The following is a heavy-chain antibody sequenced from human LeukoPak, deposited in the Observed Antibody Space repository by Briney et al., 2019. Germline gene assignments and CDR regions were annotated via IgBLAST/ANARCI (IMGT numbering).Heavy chain of an antibody. D-gene: IGHD3-3*01. Sequence: SETLSLTCAVYGGSFSGYYWSWIRQPPGKGLEWLGEINHSGSTYYNPSLKSRVTISVDRSKNQFSLKLSSVTAADTAVYYCARVMHDFWSGYPSNWFDPWGQGTLVTVSS. CDR3: ARVMHDFWSGYPSNWFDP. CDR2: INHSGST. CDR1: GGSFSGYY. V-gene: IGHV4-34*01. J-gene: IGHJ5*02.